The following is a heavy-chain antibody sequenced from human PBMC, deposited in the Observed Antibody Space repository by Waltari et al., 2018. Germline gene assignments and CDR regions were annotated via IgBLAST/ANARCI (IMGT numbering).Heavy chain of an antibody. CDR1: GFNFISYA. CDR3: AKSLPYCTNGVCQADAFDI. D-gene: IGHD2-8*01. Sequence: EVQLVESGGGLVQPGGSLRLSCAASGFNFISYAMSWVRQAPGKGLEWVSAISGSGGSTYYADSVKGRFTISRDNSKNTLYLQMNSLRAEDTAVYYCAKSLPYCTNGVCQADAFDIWGQGTMVTVSS. J-gene: IGHJ3*02. V-gene: IGHV3-23*04. CDR2: ISGSGGST.